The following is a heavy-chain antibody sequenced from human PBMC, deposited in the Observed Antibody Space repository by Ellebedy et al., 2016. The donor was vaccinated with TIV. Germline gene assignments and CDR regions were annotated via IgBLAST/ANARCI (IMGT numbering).Heavy chain of an antibody. Sequence: GGSLRLSCAASGFTFSSRGMNWVRQAPGKGLQWVSYISSNSRYRNYTDSVKGRFTISRDNAKNSLSLQMDSLRAEDTALYYCVTDRGEGGLLSFFDIWGRGTQVTVST. V-gene: IGHV3-21*01. CDR1: GFTFSSRG. CDR2: ISSNSRYR. J-gene: IGHJ4*02. CDR3: VTDRGEGGLLSFFDI. D-gene: IGHD2/OR15-2a*01.